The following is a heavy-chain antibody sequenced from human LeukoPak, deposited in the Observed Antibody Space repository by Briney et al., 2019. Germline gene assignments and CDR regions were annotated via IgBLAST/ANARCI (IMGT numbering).Heavy chain of an antibody. CDR3: ARLRDLGDYDY. CDR1: GYNFNDHW. J-gene: IGHJ4*02. Sequence: GESLKISCEGFGYNFNDHWLAWVRQMPGKGLEWMGIILPGESDTRYCPSFQGQVTISVDRSISTAYLQWSSLKASDTAMYYCARLRDLGDYDYRGQGTLVTVSS. V-gene: IGHV5-51*01. CDR2: ILPGESDT. D-gene: IGHD4-17*01.